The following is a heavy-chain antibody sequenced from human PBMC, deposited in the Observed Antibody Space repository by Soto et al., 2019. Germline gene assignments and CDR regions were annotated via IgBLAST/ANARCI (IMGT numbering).Heavy chain of an antibody. Sequence: SGPTLVNPTQTLTLTCTFSGFSLSTSGVGVGWIRQPPGTALEWLALIYWNDDKLYSPSLKSRLTITKDTSKNQVVLTMTNMDTVDTATYYCAHSHSMVRGGTGAFDIWGQGTMVTVSS. V-gene: IGHV2-5*01. CDR3: AHSHSMVRGGTGAFDI. D-gene: IGHD3-10*01. CDR2: IYWNDDK. CDR1: GFSLSTSGVG. J-gene: IGHJ3*02.